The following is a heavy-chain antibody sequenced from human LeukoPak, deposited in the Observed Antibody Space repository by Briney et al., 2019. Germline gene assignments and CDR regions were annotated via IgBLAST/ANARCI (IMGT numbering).Heavy chain of an antibody. CDR3: ARDFSVRGVTVYNWFDP. J-gene: IGHJ5*02. CDR2: IYTSGST. CDR1: GGSISSYY. Sequence: SETLSLTCTVSGGSISSYYWSWIRQPAGKGLEWIGRIYTSGSTNYNPSLKSRVTMSVDTSKNQFSLKLSSVTAADTAVYYCARDFSVRGVTVYNWFDPWGQGTLVTVSS. V-gene: IGHV4-4*07. D-gene: IGHD3-10*01.